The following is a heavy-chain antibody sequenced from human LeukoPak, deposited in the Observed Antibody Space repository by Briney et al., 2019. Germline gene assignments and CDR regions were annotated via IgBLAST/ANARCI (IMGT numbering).Heavy chain of an antibody. Sequence: ASVKVSCKASGYTFTGHYIHWVRQAPGQGLEWMGWTNPSSGATNYAQKFQGRVTLTRDTSISTAFMELSRLISDDTAVYYCARSTPFFNYESSGYYFWFDPWGQGALVTVSS. CDR2: TNPSSGAT. CDR3: ARSTPFFNYESSGYYFWFDP. J-gene: IGHJ5*02. CDR1: GYTFTGHY. V-gene: IGHV1-2*02. D-gene: IGHD3-22*01.